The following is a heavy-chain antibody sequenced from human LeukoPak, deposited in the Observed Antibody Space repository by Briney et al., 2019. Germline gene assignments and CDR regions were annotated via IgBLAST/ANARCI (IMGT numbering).Heavy chain of an antibody. CDR3: ARGAVVPAAILGGFDY. CDR1: GYTFSIYG. Sequence: GASVKVSCKASGYTFSIYGISWVRQAPGQGLEWMGWISAYNGNTNFAQKLQGRVTMTTDTSTSTAYMELRSLRSDDTAVYYCARGAVVPAAILGGFDYWGQGTLVTVSS. D-gene: IGHD2-2*02. J-gene: IGHJ4*02. V-gene: IGHV1-18*01. CDR2: ISAYNGNT.